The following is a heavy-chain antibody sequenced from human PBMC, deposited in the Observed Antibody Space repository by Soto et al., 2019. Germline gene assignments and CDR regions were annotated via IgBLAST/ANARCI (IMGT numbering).Heavy chain of an antibody. Sequence: QITLKESGPTLVKPTQTLTLTCTFSGFSLTTDRVGVGWIRQPPGEALEWLAVIYWDDSKTYRPSLESRLTITKDTSNNQVALTMTNMASLDTATYYCAHAYGGRSLYWGQGTLVTVSS. CDR2: IYWDDSK. CDR3: AHAYGGRSLY. CDR1: GFSLTTDRVG. J-gene: IGHJ4*02. D-gene: IGHD1-26*01. V-gene: IGHV2-5*02.